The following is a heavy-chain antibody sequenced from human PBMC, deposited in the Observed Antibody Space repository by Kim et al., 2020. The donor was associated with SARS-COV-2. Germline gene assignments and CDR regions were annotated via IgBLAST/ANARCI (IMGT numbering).Heavy chain of an antibody. Sequence: GGSLRLSCAASGFTFDDYTMHWVRQAPGKGLEWVSLISWDGGSTYYADSVKGRFTISRDNSKNSLYLQMNSLRTEDTALYYCAKDGRFPDFAHYYYGMDVWGQGTTVTVSS. V-gene: IGHV3-43*01. D-gene: IGHD2-21*01. CDR3: AKDGRFPDFAHYYYGMDV. J-gene: IGHJ6*02. CDR2: ISWDGGST. CDR1: GFTFDDYT.